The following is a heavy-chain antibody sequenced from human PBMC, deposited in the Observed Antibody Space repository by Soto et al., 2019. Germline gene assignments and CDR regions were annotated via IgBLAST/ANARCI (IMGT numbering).Heavy chain of an antibody. CDR2: ISYDGSNK. V-gene: IGHV3-30-3*01. J-gene: IGHJ2*01. D-gene: IGHD3-9*01. CDR3: ARDRLVFFFFQAEDGIRDCSTVSAFLLNRSSDL. Sequence: GKWLEWVAVISYDGSNKYYADSVKGRFTISRDKSKNTLYLQMNSLRGEDTAVYYWARDRLVFFFFQAEDGIRDCSTVSAFLLNRSSDL.